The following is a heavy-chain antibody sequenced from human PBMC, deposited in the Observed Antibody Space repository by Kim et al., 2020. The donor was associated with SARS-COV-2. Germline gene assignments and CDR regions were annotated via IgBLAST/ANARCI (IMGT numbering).Heavy chain of an antibody. Sequence: GGSLRLSCAASGFTVSSKYMIWVRQAPGMGLEWLSAIYTGGSTGYADSVRGRFTISRDTSKNTVSLQLDSLRAADTAVYYCAVSLTTPGAYDYWGQGTLVTVSS. CDR3: AVSLTTPGAYDY. CDR2: IYTGGST. V-gene: IGHV3-66*01. CDR1: GFTVSSKY. D-gene: IGHD3-9*01. J-gene: IGHJ4*02.